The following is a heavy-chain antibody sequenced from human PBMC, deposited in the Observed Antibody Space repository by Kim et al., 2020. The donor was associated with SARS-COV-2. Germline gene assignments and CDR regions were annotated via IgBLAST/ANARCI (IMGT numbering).Heavy chain of an antibody. J-gene: IGHJ6*02. Sequence: GGSLRLSCVASGFSMSDYWINWVRQAPGKGLVWVARVSGDGSTTHYADSVKGRFAIFRDDAKNTLYLAINSLGADDTARYYCARGAFYSGMGVWGQGTTVTVPS. CDR1: GFSMSDYW. CDR2: VSGDGSTT. V-gene: IGHV3-74*01. CDR3: ARGAFYSGMGV.